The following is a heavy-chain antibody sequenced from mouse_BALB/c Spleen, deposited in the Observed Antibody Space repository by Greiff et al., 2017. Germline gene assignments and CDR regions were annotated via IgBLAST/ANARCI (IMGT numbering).Heavy chain of an antibody. Sequence: EVKLVESGGGLVKPGGSLKLSCAASGFTFSDYYMYWVRQTPEKRLEWVATISDGGSYTYYPDSVKGRFTITRDNAKNNLYLQMSSLKSEDSAMYYWARALYRYDDTWFAYWGQGTLVTVSA. CDR2: ISDGGSYT. D-gene: IGHD2-14*01. J-gene: IGHJ3*01. CDR1: GFTFSDYY. V-gene: IGHV5-4*02. CDR3: ARALYRYDDTWFAY.